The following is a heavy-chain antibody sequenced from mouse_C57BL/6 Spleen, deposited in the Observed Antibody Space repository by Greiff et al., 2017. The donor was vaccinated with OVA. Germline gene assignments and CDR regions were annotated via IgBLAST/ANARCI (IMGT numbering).Heavy chain of an antibody. Sequence: QVQLKQSGAELARPGASVKLSCKASGYTFTSYGISWVKQRTGQGLEWIGEIYPRSGNTYYNEKFKGKATLTADKSSSTAYMELRSLTSEDSAVYFCAREGYYGYDGYFDVWGTGTTVTVSS. CDR1: GYTFTSYG. V-gene: IGHV1-81*01. D-gene: IGHD2-2*01. CDR2: IYPRSGNT. CDR3: AREGYYGYDGYFDV. J-gene: IGHJ1*03.